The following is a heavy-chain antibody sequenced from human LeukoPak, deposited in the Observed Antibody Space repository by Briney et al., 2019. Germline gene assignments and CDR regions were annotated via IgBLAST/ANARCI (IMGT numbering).Heavy chain of an antibody. V-gene: IGHV4-30-2*01. Sequence: SETLSLTCTVSGGSISSGGYYWSWIRQPPGKGLEWIGYIYHSGSTYYNPSLKSRVTISVDRSKNQFSLKLSSVTAADTAVYYCARDCSSTSCPFGDIWGQGTMVTVSS. CDR1: GGSISSGGYY. CDR2: IYHSGST. J-gene: IGHJ3*02. CDR3: ARDCSSTSCPFGDI. D-gene: IGHD2-2*01.